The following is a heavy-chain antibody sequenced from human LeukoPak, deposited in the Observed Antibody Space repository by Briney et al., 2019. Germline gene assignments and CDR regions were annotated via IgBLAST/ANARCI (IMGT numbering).Heavy chain of an antibody. Sequence: GGSLRLSCAASGFTFSSYSMNWVRQAPGKGLEWVSSISSSSSYIYYADSAKGRFTISRDNAKNSLYLQMNSLRAEDTAVYYCARVGITGTDYWGQGTLVTVSS. CDR2: ISSSSSYI. V-gene: IGHV3-21*01. D-gene: IGHD1-20*01. CDR3: ARVGITGTDY. J-gene: IGHJ4*02. CDR1: GFTFSSYS.